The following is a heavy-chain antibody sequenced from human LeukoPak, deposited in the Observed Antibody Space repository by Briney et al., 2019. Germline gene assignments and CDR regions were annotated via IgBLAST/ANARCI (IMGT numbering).Heavy chain of an antibody. D-gene: IGHD3-10*01. CDR3: ARDVNSDFDY. CDR2: IIPIFGTA. Sequence: SVKVSCKASGGTFSSYAISWVRQAPGQGLEWMGGIIPIFGTANYAQKLQGRVTMTTDTSTSTAYMELRSLRSDDTAVYYCARDVNSDFDYWGQGTLVTVSS. V-gene: IGHV1-69*05. J-gene: IGHJ4*02. CDR1: GGTFSSYA.